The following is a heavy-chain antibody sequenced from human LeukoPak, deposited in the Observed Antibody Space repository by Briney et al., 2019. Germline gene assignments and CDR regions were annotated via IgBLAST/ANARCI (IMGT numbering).Heavy chain of an antibody. D-gene: IGHD2-15*01. V-gene: IGHV3-43*02. CDR1: GFSFSNYV. CDR2: INEDGGKT. J-gene: IGHJ3*02. CDR3: AKEIDTLGTNAFDI. Sequence: PGGSLRLSCAASGFSFSNYVMSWVRQAPGKGLEWVSLINEDGGKTFYADSVRGRFTISRDNSKNSLYLQMNSLRTEDTALYYCAKEIDTLGTNAFDIWGQGTIVTVSS.